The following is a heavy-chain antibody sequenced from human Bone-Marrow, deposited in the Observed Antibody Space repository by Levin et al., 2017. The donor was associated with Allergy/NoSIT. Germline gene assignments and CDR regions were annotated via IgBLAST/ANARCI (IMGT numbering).Heavy chain of an antibody. J-gene: IGHJ3*02. D-gene: IGHD4-17*01. Sequence: GESLKISCAASQFTFTDYFMTWIRQAPGKGLEWVSYISSSSLTIYYADSVKGRFTISRDNSKKSIYLQMNSLRAEDTALYYCARGYGSAFDIWGQGTLVTVSS. CDR3: ARGYGSAFDI. CDR2: ISSSSLTI. V-gene: IGHV3-11*01. CDR1: QFTFTDYF.